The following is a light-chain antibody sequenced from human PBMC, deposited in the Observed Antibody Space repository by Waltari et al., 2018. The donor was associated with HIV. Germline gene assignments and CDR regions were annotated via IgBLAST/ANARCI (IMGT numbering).Light chain of an antibody. CDR3: QQYGSSRGT. CDR2: GAS. CDR1: QSVRSSY. Sequence: EIVLTQSPGPLSLSPGERATLSCRASQSVRSSYLAWFQQKPGQAPRLLIYGASSRATDIPDRFSGSGSGTNFTLTISRLEPEDFAVYYCQQYGSSRGTFGQGTKVEIK. V-gene: IGKV3-20*01. J-gene: IGKJ1*01.